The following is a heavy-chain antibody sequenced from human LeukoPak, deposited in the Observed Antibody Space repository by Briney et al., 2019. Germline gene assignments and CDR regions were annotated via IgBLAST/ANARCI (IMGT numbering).Heavy chain of an antibody. Sequence: ASVKVSCKASGYTFTGYYMHWVRQAPGQGLEWMGWINPNSGGTNYAQKFQGRVTMTSDTSISTAYMELRRLRSDDTAVYFCARGAPAAGDDPFDIWGQGTMVIVSS. V-gene: IGHV1-2*02. D-gene: IGHD6-25*01. J-gene: IGHJ3*02. CDR1: GYTFTGYY. CDR3: ARGAPAAGDDPFDI. CDR2: INPNSGGT.